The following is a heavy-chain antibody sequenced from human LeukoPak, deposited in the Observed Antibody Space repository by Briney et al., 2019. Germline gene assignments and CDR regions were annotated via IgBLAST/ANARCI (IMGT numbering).Heavy chain of an antibody. V-gene: IGHV1-69*13. CDR3: ARASGLRYFDWLSPRPDYYYGMDV. CDR2: IIPIFGTA. J-gene: IGHJ6*02. D-gene: IGHD3-9*01. Sequence: GASVKVSCKASGGTFSSYAISWVRQAPGQGLEWMGGIIPIFGTANYAQKFQGRVTITADESTSTAYMELSSLRSEDTAVYYCARASGLRYFDWLSPRPDYYYGMDVWGQGTTVTVSS. CDR1: GGTFSSYA.